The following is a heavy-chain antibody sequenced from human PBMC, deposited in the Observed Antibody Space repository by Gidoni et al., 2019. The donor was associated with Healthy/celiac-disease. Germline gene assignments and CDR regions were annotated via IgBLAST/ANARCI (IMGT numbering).Heavy chain of an antibody. D-gene: IGHD6-13*01. CDR3: AKDWVEEQQLVPWYFDL. CDR1: GFTFSSYA. Sequence: EVQLLESGGGLVQHGGSLRLSCAASGFTFSSYAMSWVRQAPGKGLEWFSAIGGSGGSTYYADSVKGRFTISRDNSKNTLYLQMNSLRAEDTAVYYCAKDWVEEQQLVPWYFDLWGRGTLVTVSS. J-gene: IGHJ2*01. V-gene: IGHV3-23*01. CDR2: IGGSGGST.